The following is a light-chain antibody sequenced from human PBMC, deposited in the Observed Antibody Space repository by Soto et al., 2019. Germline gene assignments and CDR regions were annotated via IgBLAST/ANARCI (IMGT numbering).Light chain of an antibody. J-gene: IGKJ5*01. CDR3: QQYANSPIT. CDR1: QFVSSRS. CDR2: GAS. Sequence: EIVLTQSPVTLSLSPGESATLLCRASQFVSSRSLAWYQQKLGQAPRLLIYGASNRATGIPGRFSASGSGTDFTLTITPLEPEDFAVYFCQQYANSPITFGQGTRLDIK. V-gene: IGKV3-20*01.